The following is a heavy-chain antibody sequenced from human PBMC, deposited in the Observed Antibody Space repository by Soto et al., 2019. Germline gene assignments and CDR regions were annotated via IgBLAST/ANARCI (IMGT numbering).Heavy chain of an antibody. J-gene: IGHJ4*02. CDR3: AGVGGVAARTFGY. CDR1: GGSINDFY. Sequence: SETLSLTCTVSGGSINDFYWSWIRQPPGKGLEWIGYIYYSGSTDYNPSLKGRVTISVDTSKNQFSLKLRSVTAADTAVYYCAGVGGVAARTFGYCGQGPLVTVSS. V-gene: IGHV4-59*01. CDR2: IYYSGST. D-gene: IGHD6-6*01.